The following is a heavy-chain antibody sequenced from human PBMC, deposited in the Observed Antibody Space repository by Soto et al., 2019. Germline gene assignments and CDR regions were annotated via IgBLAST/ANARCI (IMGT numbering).Heavy chain of an antibody. CDR1: GYSFISHY. CDR2: INPSGGSA. V-gene: IGHV1-46*01. CDR3: ARGNLLRFDRPFQH. J-gene: IGHJ1*01. D-gene: IGHD3-3*01. Sequence: GASVKVSCKASGYSFISHYIHWVRQAPGQGLEWMGFINPSGGSATLAQKFQGRVTMTRDTSASTAYMELSSLRSEDTAVYYCARGNLLRFDRPFQHWGQGTLVTVSS.